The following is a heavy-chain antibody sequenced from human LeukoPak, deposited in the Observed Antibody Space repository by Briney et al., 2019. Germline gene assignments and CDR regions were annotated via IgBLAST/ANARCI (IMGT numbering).Heavy chain of an antibody. CDR1: GFTFSSYS. CDR2: ISSSSSTI. V-gene: IGHV3-48*04. CDR3: ARDKIAAAGTDYYYGMDV. Sequence: GGSLRLSCAASGFTFSSYSMNWVRQAPGKGLEWVSYISSSSSTIYYADSVKGRFTISRDNAKNSLYLQMNSLRAEDTAVYYCARDKIAAAGTDYYYGMDVWGQGTTVTVSS. D-gene: IGHD6-13*01. J-gene: IGHJ6*02.